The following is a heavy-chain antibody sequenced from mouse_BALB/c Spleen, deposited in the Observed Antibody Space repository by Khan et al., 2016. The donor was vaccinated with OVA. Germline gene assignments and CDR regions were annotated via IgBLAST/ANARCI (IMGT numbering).Heavy chain of an antibody. CDR3: ARAYYRYDGHYAMDY. CDR1: GFSLSRYN. CDR2: IWGGGGT. Sequence: QVQLKESGPGLVAPSQSLSITCTVSGFSLSRYNLHWVRQPPGKGLEWLGMIWGGGGTDYNSTLKSRLNISKDNSKSQVLLKMNSLQTDDTAMYXCARAYYRYDGHYAMDYRGQGTSVTVTS. D-gene: IGHD2-14*01. J-gene: IGHJ4*01. V-gene: IGHV2-6-4*01.